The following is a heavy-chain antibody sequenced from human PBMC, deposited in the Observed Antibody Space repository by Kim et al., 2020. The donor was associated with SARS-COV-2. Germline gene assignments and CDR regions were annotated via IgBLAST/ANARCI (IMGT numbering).Heavy chain of an antibody. D-gene: IGHD2-2*01. Sequence: SETLSLTCSVSGGSINSYFWSWIRQPPGTGLEWIGNIFYSGNTNYNASLKSRVTISLNTPKNHFSLRLTSVTAADTAVYYCARLACSSLSCSTFDPWGSGPLVTDS. CDR3: ARLACSSLSCSTFDP. CDR1: GGSINSYF. J-gene: IGHJ5*02. CDR2: IFYSGNT. V-gene: IGHV4-59*08.